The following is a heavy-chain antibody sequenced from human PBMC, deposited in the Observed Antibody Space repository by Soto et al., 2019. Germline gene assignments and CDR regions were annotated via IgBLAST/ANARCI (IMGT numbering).Heavy chain of an antibody. J-gene: IGHJ5*02. Sequence: PGESQRISCQGSGYSFPDYGSAWVRQMPGKGLEWMGIIYPADSHVRYSPSFQGQVTISADKSINTAYLQWTSLRASDTAMYYCAREYCNGGTCYSPWGQGTLVTVSS. CDR1: GYSFPDYG. V-gene: IGHV5-51*01. CDR3: AREYCNGGTCYSP. D-gene: IGHD2-15*01. CDR2: IYPADSHV.